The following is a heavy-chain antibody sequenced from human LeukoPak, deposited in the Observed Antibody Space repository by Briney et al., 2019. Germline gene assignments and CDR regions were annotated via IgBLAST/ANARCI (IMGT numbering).Heavy chain of an antibody. J-gene: IGHJ3*02. Sequence: PSETLSLTCTVSGGSISSSSYYWGWIRQPPGKGLEWIGSIYYSGSTYYNPSLKSRVTISVDTSENQFSLKLNSVTAADTAVYYCARPDDRTTTPKDAFDIWGQGTMVTVSS. V-gene: IGHV4-39*01. CDR3: ARPDDRTTTPKDAFDI. CDR1: GGSISSSSYY. D-gene: IGHD1/OR15-1a*01. CDR2: IYYSGST.